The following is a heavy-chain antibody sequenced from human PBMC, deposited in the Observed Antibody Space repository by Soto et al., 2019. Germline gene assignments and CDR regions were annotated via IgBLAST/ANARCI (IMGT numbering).Heavy chain of an antibody. J-gene: IGHJ1*01. CDR1: GGTFSSYA. Sequence: QVQLVQSGAEVKKPGSSVKVSCKASGGTFSSYAISWVRQAPGQGLEWMGGIIPIFGTADYAQKFQGRVTITADESTSTAYMELSSLRSEDTAVYYCAREVAARPRAEYFQHWGQGTLVTVSS. CDR3: AREVAARPRAEYFQH. D-gene: IGHD6-6*01. CDR2: IIPIFGTA. V-gene: IGHV1-69*01.